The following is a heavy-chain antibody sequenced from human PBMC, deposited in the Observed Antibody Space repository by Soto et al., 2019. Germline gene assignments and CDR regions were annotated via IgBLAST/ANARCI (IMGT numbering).Heavy chain of an antibody. D-gene: IGHD6-6*01. CDR3: ATGVEQLVSQYYYYYMDV. J-gene: IGHJ6*03. CDR2: FDPEDGET. V-gene: IGHV1-24*01. Sequence: ASVKVSCKVSGYTLTELSMHWVRQAPGKGLEWMGGFDPEDGETIYAQKFQGRVTMTEDTSTDKAYMELSSLRSEDTAVYYCATGVEQLVSQYYYYYMDVWGKGTTVTVSS. CDR1: GYTLTELS.